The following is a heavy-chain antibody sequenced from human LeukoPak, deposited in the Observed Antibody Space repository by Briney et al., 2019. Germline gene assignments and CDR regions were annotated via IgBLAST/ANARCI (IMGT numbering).Heavy chain of an antibody. D-gene: IGHD3-9*01. Sequence: ASVKVSCKASGYTFTGYYMHWVRQAPGQGLEWMGWINPNSGGTSYAQKFQGRVTMTRDMSTSTAYMELSSLRSEDTAVYYCARGYDILTGVDYWGQGTLVTVSS. CDR1: GYTFTGYY. CDR3: ARGYDILTGVDY. V-gene: IGHV1-2*02. CDR2: INPNSGGT. J-gene: IGHJ4*02.